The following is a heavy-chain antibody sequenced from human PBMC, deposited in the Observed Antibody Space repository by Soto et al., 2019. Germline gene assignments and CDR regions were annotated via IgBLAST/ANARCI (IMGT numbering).Heavy chain of an antibody. CDR1: GYTFTSYG. J-gene: IGHJ6*02. CDR2: ISAYNGNT. Sequence: VASVKVSCKASGYTFTSYGISWVRQAPGQGLEWMGWISAYNGNTNYAQKLQGRVTMTTDTSTSTAYMELRSLRSDDTAVYYCASNVDWNDGDYYGMDVWGQGTTVTV. CDR3: ASNVDWNDGDYYGMDV. V-gene: IGHV1-18*01. D-gene: IGHD1-1*01.